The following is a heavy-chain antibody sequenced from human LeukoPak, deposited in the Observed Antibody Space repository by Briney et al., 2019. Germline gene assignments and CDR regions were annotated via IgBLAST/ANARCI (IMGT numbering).Heavy chain of an antibody. J-gene: IGHJ4*02. Sequence: PSETLSLTCTVSGGSISSSSYYWGWIRQPPGKGLEWIGSIYYSGSTYYDPSLKSRVTISVDTSKNQFSLKLSSVTAADTAVYYCARLSWSSSWYRSYYYDSSGYRFDYWGQGTLVTVSS. CDR2: IYYSGST. CDR3: ARLSWSSSWYRSYYYDSSGYRFDY. D-gene: IGHD3-22*01. V-gene: IGHV4-39*01. CDR1: GGSISSSSYY.